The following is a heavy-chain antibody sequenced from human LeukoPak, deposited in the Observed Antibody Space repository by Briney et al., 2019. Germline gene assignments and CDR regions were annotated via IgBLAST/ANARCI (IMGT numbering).Heavy chain of an antibody. Sequence: SETLSPTCTVSGGSISSYYWSWIRQPPGKGLEWIGYIYYSGSTNYNPSLKSRVTISVDTSKNQFSLKLSSVTAADTAVYYCARVGFLRAGTVDYWGQGTLVTVSS. V-gene: IGHV4-59*08. CDR1: GGSISSYY. CDR3: ARVGFLRAGTVDY. CDR2: IYYSGST. J-gene: IGHJ4*02. D-gene: IGHD6-19*01.